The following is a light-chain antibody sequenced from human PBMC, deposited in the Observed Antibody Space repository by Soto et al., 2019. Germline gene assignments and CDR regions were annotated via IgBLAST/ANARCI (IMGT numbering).Light chain of an antibody. V-gene: IGKV3-11*01. Sequence: EIVLTQSPATLSLSPLEIATLSCRASQSVNNYLAWYQQRPGQAPRLLIYDASYRATGIPPKFSGSGSGTEFTLTVDSLQYDDIAVYYCQQYYNWPVTFGGGTKV. CDR1: QSVNNY. CDR2: DAS. CDR3: QQYYNWPVT. J-gene: IGKJ4*01.